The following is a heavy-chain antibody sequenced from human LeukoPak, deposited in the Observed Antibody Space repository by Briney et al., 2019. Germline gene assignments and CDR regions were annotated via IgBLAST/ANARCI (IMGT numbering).Heavy chain of an antibody. Sequence: EPGGSLRLSCAASGFTFDDYAMHWVRQAPVKDLEWVSGISWNSGSIGYADSVKGRFTISRDNAKNSLYLQMNSLRAEDTALYYCARASGWYNGGNIFDYWGQGTLVTVSS. D-gene: IGHD6-19*01. CDR2: ISWNSGSI. J-gene: IGHJ4*02. CDR1: GFTFDDYA. V-gene: IGHV3-9*01. CDR3: ARASGWYNGGNIFDY.